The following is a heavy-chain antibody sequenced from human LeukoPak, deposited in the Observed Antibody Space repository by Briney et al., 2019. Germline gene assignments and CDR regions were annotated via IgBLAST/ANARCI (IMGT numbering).Heavy chain of an antibody. CDR1: GYTFTSYY. CDR3: ASEPSTYDFWSGYYQIY. V-gene: IGHV1-46*01. Sequence: GASVKVSCKASGYTFTSYYMHWVRQAPGQGLEWMGIINPSGRSTSYAQKFQGRVTMTRDTSTSTVYMELSSLRSEDTAVYYCASEPSTYDFWSGYYQIYWGQGTLVTVPS. D-gene: IGHD3-3*01. CDR2: INPSGRST. J-gene: IGHJ4*02.